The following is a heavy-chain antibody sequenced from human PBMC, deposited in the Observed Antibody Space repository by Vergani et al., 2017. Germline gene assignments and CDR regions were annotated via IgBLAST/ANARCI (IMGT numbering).Heavy chain of an antibody. D-gene: IGHD2-15*01. CDR1: GFTFSSYG. Sequence: QVQLVESGGGVVQPGRSLRLSCAASGFTFSSYGMHWVRQAPGKGLEWVAVISYDGSNKYYADSVKGRFTISRDNSKNTLYLQMNSLRTEDTAVYYCAKDSRYSIYHYQGVWGKGTTVTVSS. CDR2: ISYDGSNK. V-gene: IGHV3-30*18. CDR3: AKDSRYSIYHYQGV. J-gene: IGHJ6*03.